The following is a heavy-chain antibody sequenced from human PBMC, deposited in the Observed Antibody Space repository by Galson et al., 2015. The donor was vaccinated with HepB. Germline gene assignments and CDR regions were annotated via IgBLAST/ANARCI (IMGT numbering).Heavy chain of an antibody. CDR1: GGTFSSYA. V-gene: IGHV1-69*04. J-gene: IGHJ4*02. CDR2: IIPILGIA. CDR3: ARGGHAGGFDY. Sequence: SVKVSCKASGGTFSSYAISWVRQAPGQGLEWMGRIIPILGIANYAQKFQGRVTITADKSTSTAYMELSSLRSEDTAVYYCARGGHAGGFDYWGREPWSPSPQ. D-gene: IGHD3-10*01.